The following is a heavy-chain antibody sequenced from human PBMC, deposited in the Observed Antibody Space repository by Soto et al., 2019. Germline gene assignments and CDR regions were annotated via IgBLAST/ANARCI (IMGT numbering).Heavy chain of an antibody. Sequence: QVQLVHSGAEVKKPGSSVNVSCKASGGTFSSYTISWVRQAPGQGLEWMGRIIPILGIANYAQKFQGRVTITADKSTSTAYMELSSLRSEDTAVYYCARGYEYYYYYYYMDVWGKGTTVTVSS. J-gene: IGHJ6*03. D-gene: IGHD6-13*01. V-gene: IGHV1-69*02. CDR2: IIPILGIA. CDR1: GGTFSSYT. CDR3: ARGYEYYYYYYYMDV.